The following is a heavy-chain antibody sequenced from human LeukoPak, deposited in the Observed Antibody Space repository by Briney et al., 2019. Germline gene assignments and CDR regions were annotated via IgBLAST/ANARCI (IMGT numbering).Heavy chain of an antibody. D-gene: IGHD1-26*01. V-gene: IGHV3-53*01. CDR1: GFTFSSCA. Sequence: GGSLRLSCAASGFTFSSCAMSWVRQAPGKGLEWVSIMHSVGTTYYADSVKGRFTFSRDNSKNTLYLQMNNLRAEDTAVYYCARDGSSGRGYYYYYGMDVWGEGTTVTVSS. CDR3: ARDGSSGRGYYYYYGMDV. J-gene: IGHJ6*04. CDR2: MHSVGTT.